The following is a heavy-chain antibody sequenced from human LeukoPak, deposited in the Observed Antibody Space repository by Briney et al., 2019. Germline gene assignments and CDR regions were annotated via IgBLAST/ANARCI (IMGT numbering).Heavy chain of an antibody. D-gene: IGHD2-8*01. CDR1: GFTFSSYA. Sequence: PGGSLRLSCAASGFTFSSYAMHWVRQAPGKGLEWVAVISYGGSNKYYADSVKGRFTISRDNSKNTLYLQMNSLRAEDTAVYHCARVYVGLPYYYYYYMDVWGKGTTVTVSS. J-gene: IGHJ6*03. CDR3: ARVYVGLPYYYYYYMDV. CDR2: ISYGGSNK. V-gene: IGHV3-30*04.